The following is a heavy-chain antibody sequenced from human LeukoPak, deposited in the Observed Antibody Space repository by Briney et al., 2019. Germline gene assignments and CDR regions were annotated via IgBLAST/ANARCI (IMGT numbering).Heavy chain of an antibody. CDR2: IRSKTYGGAA. J-gene: IGHJ4*02. CDR3: TRIGMEIIGRDPVDY. D-gene: IGHD5-24*01. V-gene: IGHV3-49*04. Sequence: GRSLRLSCAASGFTFRDYAMSWVRLAPGKGLQWVGFIRSKTYGGAADYRASVKGRFTIYRDDSQSIAYLQMNRLEIEDTAVYFCTRIGMEIIGRDPVDYWGQGTLVTVSS. CDR1: GFTFRDYA.